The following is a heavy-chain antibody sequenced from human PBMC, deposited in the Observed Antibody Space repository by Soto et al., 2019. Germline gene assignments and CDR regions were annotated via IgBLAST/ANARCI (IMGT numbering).Heavy chain of an antibody. Sequence: QVQLQESGPGLVKPSETLSLTCTVSGGSISSYYWSWIRQPPGKGLEWIGYIYYSGSTNYNPSLKSRVTISVDTSKNQFSLKLSSVTAADTAVYYCARAGSWPRFDYWGQGTLVTVSS. J-gene: IGHJ4*02. D-gene: IGHD6-13*01. CDR2: IYYSGST. CDR3: ARAGSWPRFDY. CDR1: GGSISSYY. V-gene: IGHV4-59*01.